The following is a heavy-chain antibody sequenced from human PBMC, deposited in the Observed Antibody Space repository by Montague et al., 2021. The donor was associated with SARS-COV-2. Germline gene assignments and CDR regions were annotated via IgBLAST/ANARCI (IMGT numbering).Heavy chain of an antibody. D-gene: IGHD3-10*01. J-gene: IGHJ4*02. CDR1: GGSFSGYY. CDR2: INQSGRT. Sequence: SETLSLTCAVYGGSFSGYYWSWTRQPPEKGLEWIGEINQSGRTNNNPSLKSRVIISVDTSKNQFSLKLSPVTAADTAVYYCARRGSSVWGVTVSAELDYWGQGILVIVSS. V-gene: IGHV4-34*01. CDR3: ARRGSSVWGVTVSAELDY.